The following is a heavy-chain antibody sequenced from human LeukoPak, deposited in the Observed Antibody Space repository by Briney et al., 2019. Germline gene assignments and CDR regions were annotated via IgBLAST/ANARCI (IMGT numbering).Heavy chain of an antibody. CDR2: IYSDGST. D-gene: IGHD5-12*01. CDR3: ARWVVATMFDY. Sequence: GGSLRLSCATSGFTVSSSYLSWVRQAPGKGLEWVSVIYSDGSTYYADSVKGRFTISRDNSKNTLFLQMNSLRAEDTAVYYCARWVVATMFDYWGPGTLVTVSS. V-gene: IGHV3-66*01. J-gene: IGHJ4*02. CDR1: GFTVSSSY.